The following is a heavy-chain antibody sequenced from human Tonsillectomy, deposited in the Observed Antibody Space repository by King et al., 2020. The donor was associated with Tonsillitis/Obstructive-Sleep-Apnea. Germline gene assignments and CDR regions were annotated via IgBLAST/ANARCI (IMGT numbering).Heavy chain of an antibody. V-gene: IGHV3-23*04. CDR1: GFTFSSYV. Sequence: VQLVESGGGLVQPGGSLRLSCAASGFTFSSYVMGWVRQAPGKGLEWISAISVSGSRTYYADSVKGRFTISRDNSTSTLNLQMNSMRADDTAVYFCAKDEGSMIAVVSHLFDYWGQGTLVSVSS. CDR2: ISVSGSRT. CDR3: AKDEGSMIAVVSHLFDY. J-gene: IGHJ4*02. D-gene: IGHD3-22*01.